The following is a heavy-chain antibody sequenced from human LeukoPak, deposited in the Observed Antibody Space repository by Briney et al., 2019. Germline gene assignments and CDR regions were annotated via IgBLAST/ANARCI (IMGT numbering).Heavy chain of an antibody. Sequence: GESLKISCQGSGYTFTSYWIAWVRQMPGEGLEWMGIIYPGDSDTRYSPSFQGQATISADKSISTAFLQWSSLKASDTAMYYCARGATYYYDSSGSVITWGQGTLVTVSS. D-gene: IGHD3-22*01. CDR1: GYTFTSYW. CDR3: ARGATYYYDSSGSVIT. V-gene: IGHV5-51*01. J-gene: IGHJ4*02. CDR2: IYPGDSDT.